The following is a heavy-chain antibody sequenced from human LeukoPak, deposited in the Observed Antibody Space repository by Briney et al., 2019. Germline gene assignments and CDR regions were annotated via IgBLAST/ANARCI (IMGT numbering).Heavy chain of an antibody. CDR1: GLTFSSYA. CDR2: INNDGSST. Sequence: GGSLRLSCAASGLTFSSYAMSWVRQAPGKGLVWVSRINNDGSSTIYADSVKGRFTISRDNAKNTLSLQMNSLRAEDTAVYYCARLAAHDAFDIWGQGTMVTVSS. J-gene: IGHJ3*02. V-gene: IGHV3-74*01. CDR3: ARLAAHDAFDI.